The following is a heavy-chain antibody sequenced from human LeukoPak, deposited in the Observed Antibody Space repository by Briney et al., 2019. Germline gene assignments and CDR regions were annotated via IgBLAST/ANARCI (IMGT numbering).Heavy chain of an antibody. CDR2: INSDGSST. D-gene: IGHD2-2*01. V-gene: IGHV3-74*01. CDR1: GFTFSNYW. CDR3: ARDLGSYASDY. J-gene: IGHJ4*02. Sequence: PGGSLRLSCAASGFTFSNYWMYWVRQAPGKGLVWVSRINSDGSSTSYADSVKGRFTISRDNAKNTLYLQMNSLRTEDTAVYYCARDLGSYASDYWGQGTLVTVSS.